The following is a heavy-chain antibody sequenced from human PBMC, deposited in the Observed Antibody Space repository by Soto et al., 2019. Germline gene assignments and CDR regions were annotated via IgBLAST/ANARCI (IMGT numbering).Heavy chain of an antibody. Sequence: TLVNPTQTLTLTCTFSGFSLSTSGVGVGWIRQPPGKALEWLALIYWNDDKRYSPSLKSRLTITKDTSKNQVVLTMTNMDPVDTATXYCARYDFWSGYLWFDPWGQGTLVTVSS. V-gene: IGHV2-5*01. D-gene: IGHD3-3*01. CDR2: IYWNDDK. CDR1: GFSLSTSGVG. CDR3: ARYDFWSGYLWFDP. J-gene: IGHJ5*02.